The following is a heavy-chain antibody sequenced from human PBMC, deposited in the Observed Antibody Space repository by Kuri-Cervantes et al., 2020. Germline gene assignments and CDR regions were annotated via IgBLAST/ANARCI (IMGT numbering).Heavy chain of an antibody. J-gene: IGHJ4*02. CDR2: ITLYNGNT. D-gene: IGHD4-17*01. CDR3: ATYGDYFDY. CDR1: GYTFTCCS. V-gene: IGHV1-68*01. Sequence: ASVKVSCKASGYTFTCCSLHWLQQAPGQGLERMRWITLYNGNTNYAKKFQGRVTITRDMSLRTAYIELSSLRSEDTAVYYRATYGDYFDYWGQGTLVTVSS.